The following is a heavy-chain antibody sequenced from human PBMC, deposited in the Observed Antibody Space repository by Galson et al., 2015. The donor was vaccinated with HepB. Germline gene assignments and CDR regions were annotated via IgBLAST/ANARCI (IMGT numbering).Heavy chain of an antibody. Sequence: PALVKPTQTLTPPCTFSGFSLTTRGMCVGWIRQPPGKGLEFLARVDWDDDKFYGTFLKTRLTISKGTSRDQVVLTMTNMDPDDTATYYCARYYYDGSSYYAHYFDFWGQGVLVTVSS. V-gene: IGHV2-70*17. CDR1: GFSLTTRGMC. D-gene: IGHD3-22*01. J-gene: IGHJ4*02. CDR3: ARYYYDGSSYYAHYFDF. CDR2: VDWDDDK.